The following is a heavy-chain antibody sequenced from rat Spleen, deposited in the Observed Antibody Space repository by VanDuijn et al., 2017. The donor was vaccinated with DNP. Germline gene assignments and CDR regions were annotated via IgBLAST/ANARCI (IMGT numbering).Heavy chain of an antibody. D-gene: IGHD1-11*01. CDR2: INKDSSTI. CDR3: AKGPNYGGWNDYFDY. J-gene: IGHJ2*01. V-gene: IGHV4-2*01. Sequence: EVKLVESGGGLVQPGRSLKLSCAASGFNFNDYWMGWVRQAPGKGLEWIGEINKDSSTITYSPSLKDKFTISRDNAQNTLYLQMSKLGSEDTAIYHCAKGPNYGGWNDYFDYWGQGVMVTVSS. CDR1: GFNFNDYW.